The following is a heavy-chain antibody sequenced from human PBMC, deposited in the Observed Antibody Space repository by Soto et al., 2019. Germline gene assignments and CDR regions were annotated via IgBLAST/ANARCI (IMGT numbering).Heavy chain of an antibody. J-gene: IGHJ6*03. D-gene: IGHD2-15*01. CDR3: ARGGGGIRGYCSGGSCPRRYYYMDV. V-gene: IGHV1-8*01. CDR2: MNPNSGNT. Sequence: ASVKVSCKASGYTFTSYDINWVRQATGQGLEWMGWMNPNSGNTGYAQKFQGRVTMTRNTSISTAYMELSSLRSEDTAVYYCARGGGGIRGYCSGGSCPRRYYYMDVWGKGTTVTVSS. CDR1: GYTFTSYD.